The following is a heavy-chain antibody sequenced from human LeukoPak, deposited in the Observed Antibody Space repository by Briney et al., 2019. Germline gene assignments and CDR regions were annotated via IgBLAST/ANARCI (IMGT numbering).Heavy chain of an antibody. Sequence: SETLSLTCAVYGGSFSGYYWSWIRQPPGKGLEWIGEINHSGSTNYNPSLKSRVTISVDTSKNQFSLKLSSVTAADTAVYYCARRGRYYYDSSGLHYWGQGTLVTVSS. CDR3: ARRGRYYYDSSGLHY. D-gene: IGHD3-22*01. CDR1: GGSFSGYY. CDR2: INHSGST. V-gene: IGHV4-34*01. J-gene: IGHJ4*02.